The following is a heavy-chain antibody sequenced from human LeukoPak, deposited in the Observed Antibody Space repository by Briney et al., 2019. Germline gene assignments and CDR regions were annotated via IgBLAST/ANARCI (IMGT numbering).Heavy chain of an antibody. V-gene: IGHV3-23*01. CDR2: ISGSGSST. Sequence: GGSLRLSCAASGFTFSSYAMSWVRQAPGKGLEWVSAISGSGSSTYYADSVNGRFTISRDNSKNILYLQMNSLRAEDTAIYYCAKTQGFFDHWGQGSLVTVSS. J-gene: IGHJ4*02. CDR1: GFTFSSYA. CDR3: AKTQGFFDH.